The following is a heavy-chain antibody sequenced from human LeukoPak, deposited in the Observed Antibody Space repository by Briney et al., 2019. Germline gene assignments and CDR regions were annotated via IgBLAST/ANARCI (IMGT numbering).Heavy chain of an antibody. D-gene: IGHD6-19*01. CDR2: IISSGSTI. Sequence: GGSLRLSCAASGFTFSDYYMSWIRQAPGKGLEWVSYIISSGSTIYYADSVKGRFTISKDNAKNSLYLQMNSLRAEDTAVYYCARAKGSSGWNYYYYMDVWGKGTTVTVSS. CDR1: GFTFSDYY. V-gene: IGHV3-11*04. CDR3: ARAKGSSGWNYYYYMDV. J-gene: IGHJ6*03.